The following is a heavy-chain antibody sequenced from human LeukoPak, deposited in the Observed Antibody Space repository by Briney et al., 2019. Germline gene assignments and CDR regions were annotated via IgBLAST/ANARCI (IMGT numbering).Heavy chain of an antibody. Sequence: PGGSLRLSCAASGFIVSNNYMNWVRQAPGQGLEWGSIIYSGGGTHYADSVKGRFTISRDNSKNTLNLQMNSLRADDTAVYYCARGCYYERSGYCPFDYWGPGTLVTVSS. CDR1: GFIVSNNY. V-gene: IGHV3-53*01. J-gene: IGHJ4*02. CDR2: IYSGGGT. CDR3: ARGCYYERSGYCPFDY. D-gene: IGHD3-22*01.